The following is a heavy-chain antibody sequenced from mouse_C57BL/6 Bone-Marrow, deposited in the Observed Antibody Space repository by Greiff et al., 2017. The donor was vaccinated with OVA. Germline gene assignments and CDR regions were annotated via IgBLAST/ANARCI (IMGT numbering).Heavy chain of an antibody. V-gene: IGHV3-6*01. J-gene: IGHJ2*01. CDR2: ISYDGSN. CDR3: AREGGDYDDY. Sequence: EVKLQESGPGLVKPSQSLSLTCSVTGYSITSGYYWNWIRQFPGNKLEWMGYISYDGSNNYNPSLKNRISITRDTSKNQFFLKLNSVTTEDTATYYCAREGGDYDDYWGRGTTLTVSS. D-gene: IGHD2-4*01. CDR1: GYSITSGYY.